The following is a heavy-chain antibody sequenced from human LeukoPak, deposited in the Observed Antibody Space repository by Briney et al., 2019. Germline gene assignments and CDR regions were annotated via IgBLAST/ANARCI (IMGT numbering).Heavy chain of an antibody. CDR3: ARGEDFERYYLAY. CDR1: GGSVSDYY. J-gene: IGHJ4*02. Sequence: SETLSLTCTVSGGSVSDYYWSWIRQSPGKGLEWIGYIYYTGDTNYNPSLKSRVTMSADTSKNQFSLKLTSVTAADTAVYFCARGEDFERYYLAYWGQGTLVTVSS. CDR2: IYYTGDT. V-gene: IGHV4-59*02. D-gene: IGHD3-9*01.